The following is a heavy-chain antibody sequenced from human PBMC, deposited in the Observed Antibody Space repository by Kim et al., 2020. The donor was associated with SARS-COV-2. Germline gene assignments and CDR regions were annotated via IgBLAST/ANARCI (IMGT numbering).Heavy chain of an antibody. J-gene: IGHJ6*03. Sequence: GGSLRLSCTASGFTFGDYAMSWVRQAPGKGLEWVGFIRSNAYGGTSAYAASVKGRFTIPSDDSKSIAYLQMKSLKTKGTAVYYGTRARNIGRLAYYYYYYGGVWGEGTTVTVSS. CDR3: TRARNIGRLAYYYYYYGGV. CDR2: IRSNAYGGTS. D-gene: IGHD5-12*01. CDR1: GFTFGDYA. V-gene: IGHV3-49*04.